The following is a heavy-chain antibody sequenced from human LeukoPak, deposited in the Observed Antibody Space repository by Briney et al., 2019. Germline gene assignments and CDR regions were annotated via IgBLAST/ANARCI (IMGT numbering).Heavy chain of an antibody. J-gene: IGHJ4*02. V-gene: IGHV4-39*01. CDR2: IYYSGST. Sequence: SETLSLTCTVSGDSISSSSYCWGWIRQAPGKGLEWIGSIYYSGSTYYNPSLKSRVTISVDTSKNHFSLKLSSVTAADTAVYHCARQHYDTSGYNDYWGQGTLVTVSS. CDR1: GDSISSSSYC. CDR3: ARQHYDTSGYNDY. D-gene: IGHD3-22*01.